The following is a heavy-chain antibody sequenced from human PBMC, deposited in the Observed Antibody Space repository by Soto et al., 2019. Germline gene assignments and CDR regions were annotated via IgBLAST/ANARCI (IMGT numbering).Heavy chain of an antibody. CDR1: GFTFSRYS. V-gene: IGHV3-21*01. D-gene: IGHD2-2*01. J-gene: IGHJ3*02. Sequence: EVQLVESGGGLVKPGGSLRLSCAASGFTFSRYSMNWVRQAPGKGLEWVSSISSDGKYKYYADSVRGRFTISRDNAKNSQYLKMNRLRAEDTAVYYCARERCTSTSCYAAFDIWGQGTVVTVSS. CDR2: ISSDGKYK. CDR3: ARERCTSTSCYAAFDI.